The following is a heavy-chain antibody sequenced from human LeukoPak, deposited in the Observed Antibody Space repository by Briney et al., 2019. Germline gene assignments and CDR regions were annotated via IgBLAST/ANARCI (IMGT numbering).Heavy chain of an antibody. V-gene: IGHV3-30*03. Sequence: AGGSLRLSCAASGFIFNNHAMHWVRQAPGKGLEWVAVTSYDGTNEDYADSVKGRFTISRDNSKNTLYLQMNSLRPEDTAVYYCARDILRRHFDLWGQGTPVTVSS. CDR2: TSYDGTNE. CDR3: ARDILRRHFDL. CDR1: GFIFNNHA. J-gene: IGHJ4*02. D-gene: IGHD2-15*01.